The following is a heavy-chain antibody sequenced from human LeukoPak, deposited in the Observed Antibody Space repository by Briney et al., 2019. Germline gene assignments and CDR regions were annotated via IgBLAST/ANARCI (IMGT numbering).Heavy chain of an antibody. V-gene: IGHV3-7*01. Sequence: GGSLRLSCAASGFTFSSYWMSWVRQAPGKGLEWVANIKQDGSEKYYVDSVKGRFTISRDNAKNSLYLQMNSLRAEDTAVYYCARVTNYGGNSFNYWGQGTLVTVSS. CDR3: ARVTNYGGNSFNY. CDR1: GFTFSSYW. CDR2: IKQDGSEK. J-gene: IGHJ4*02. D-gene: IGHD4-23*01.